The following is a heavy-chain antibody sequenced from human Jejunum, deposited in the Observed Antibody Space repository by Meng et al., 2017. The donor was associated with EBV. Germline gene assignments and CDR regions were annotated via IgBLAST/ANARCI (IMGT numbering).Heavy chain of an antibody. CDR3: ARIRYGTGTDWFDP. Sequence: QEQLVQSGAEVKKPGVSVRVSCKASGYRFTTYFIHWVRQAPGQGLEWMGRINCNNGDTDYAQKFQDRVTMTRDTSITTAYMDLTGLTSNDTAFYYCARIRYGTGTDWFDPWGQGTLVTVSS. CDR1: GYRFTTYF. D-gene: IGHD3-10*01. CDR2: INCNNGDT. J-gene: IGHJ5*02. V-gene: IGHV1-2*06.